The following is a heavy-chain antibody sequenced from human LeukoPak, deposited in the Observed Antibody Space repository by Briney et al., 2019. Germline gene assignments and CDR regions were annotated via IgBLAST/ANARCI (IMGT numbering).Heavy chain of an antibody. CDR1: GFTFSSYA. J-gene: IGHJ4*02. V-gene: IGHV3-64D*09. CDR3: VKLQEQYYYDS. D-gene: IGHD1/OR15-1a*01. CDR2: ITGNGGDT. Sequence: TGGSLRLSCSASGFTFSSYAMHWVRQAPGKGLEYVSAITGNGGDTYYADSVKDRFTISRDNSKNTLYLQMTSLRTEDTAVYHCVKLQEQYYYDSWGQGTLVTVPS.